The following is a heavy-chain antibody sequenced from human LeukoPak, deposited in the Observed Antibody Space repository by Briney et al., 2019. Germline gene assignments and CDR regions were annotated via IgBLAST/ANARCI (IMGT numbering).Heavy chain of an antibody. V-gene: IGHV1-18*01. CDR3: ARDASAYCSGGSCYSYWFDP. D-gene: IGHD2-15*01. CDR2: ISGYNGNT. Sequence: ASVKVSCKASGYTFISNGISWVRQAPGQGLEWMGWISGYNGNTNYAQKFQGRVTMTTDTSTSTAYMELRSLRSDDTAVYYCARDASAYCSGGSCYSYWFDPWGQGTLVTVSS. CDR1: GYTFISNG. J-gene: IGHJ5*02.